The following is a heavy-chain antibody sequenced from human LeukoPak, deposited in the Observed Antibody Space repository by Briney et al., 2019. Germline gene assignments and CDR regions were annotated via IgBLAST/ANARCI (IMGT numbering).Heavy chain of an antibody. D-gene: IGHD2-15*01. CDR1: GFTFNKYA. CDR3: TRGPYCSGGSCYSLGEFDP. V-gene: IGHV3-23*01. CDR2: ISGSGSNT. J-gene: IGHJ5*02. Sequence: GGSLRLSCAASGFTFNKYAMSWVRQAPGKGLEWVSSISGSGSNTYYADSAKGRITISRDNSKNTLCLQMNSLRAEDTAVYYCTRGPYCSGGSCYSLGEFDPWGQGTLVTVSS.